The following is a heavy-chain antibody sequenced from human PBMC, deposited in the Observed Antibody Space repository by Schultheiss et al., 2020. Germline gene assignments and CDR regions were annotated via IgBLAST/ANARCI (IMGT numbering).Heavy chain of an antibody. CDR1: GFSFSSYG. D-gene: IGHD3-10*01. Sequence: GGSLRLSCAASGFSFSSYGMHWVRQAPGKGLEWVATISYDGTDKYYADSVKGRFTISRDNSKNTLYVQMNSLRAEDTAVYYCAKPRSGSYYSRHQYYGMDVWGQGTTVTVSS. CDR3: AKPRSGSYYSRHQYYGMDV. V-gene: IGHV3-30*18. J-gene: IGHJ6*02. CDR2: ISYDGTDK.